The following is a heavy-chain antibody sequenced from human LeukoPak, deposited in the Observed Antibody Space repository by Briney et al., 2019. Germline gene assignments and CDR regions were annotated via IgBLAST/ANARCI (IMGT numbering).Heavy chain of an antibody. J-gene: IGHJ4*02. Sequence: PGGSLRLSCAASGFTFSSYSMNWVRQAPGKGLEWVSSISSSSSYIYYADSVKGRFTISRDNAKNSLYLQMKSLRAEDTAVYYCARDGGSGRIPGIAVAGFFDYWGQGTLVTVSS. V-gene: IGHV3-21*01. D-gene: IGHD6-19*01. CDR3: ARDGGSGRIPGIAVAGFFDY. CDR1: GFTFSSYS. CDR2: ISSSSSYI.